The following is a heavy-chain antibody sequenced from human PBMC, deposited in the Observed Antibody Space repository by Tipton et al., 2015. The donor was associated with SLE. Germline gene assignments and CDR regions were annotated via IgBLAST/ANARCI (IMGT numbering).Heavy chain of an antibody. J-gene: IGHJ6*02. CDR2: ISSTSSDI. CDR3: ARSSSSSIYYYYGMDV. Sequence: SLRLSCAASGFTFSSYSVHWVRQAPGKGLEWVSSISSTSSDIYYADSVKGRFTISRDNAKNSLYLQMNSLRAEDTAVYYCARSSSSSIYYYYGMDVWGQGTTVTVSS. D-gene: IGHD6-6*01. V-gene: IGHV3-21*01. CDR1: GFTFSSYS.